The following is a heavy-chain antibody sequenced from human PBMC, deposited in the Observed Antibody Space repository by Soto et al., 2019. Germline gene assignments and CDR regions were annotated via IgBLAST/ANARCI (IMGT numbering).Heavy chain of an antibody. V-gene: IGHV1-8*01. Sequence: GASVKVSCKASGYTFTSYDINWVRQATGQGLEWMGWMNPNSGNTGYAQKFQGRVTMTRNTSISTAYMELSSLRSEDTAVYYCARGDCSRTSCYNFQYYYYMDVWGKGTTVTVSS. J-gene: IGHJ6*03. CDR3: ARGDCSRTSCYNFQYYYYMDV. D-gene: IGHD2-2*02. CDR2: MNPNSGNT. CDR1: GYTFTSYD.